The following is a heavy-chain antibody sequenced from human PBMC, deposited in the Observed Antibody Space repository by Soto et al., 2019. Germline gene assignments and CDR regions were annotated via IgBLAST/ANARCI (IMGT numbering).Heavy chain of an antibody. CDR2: IDPSDSYT. CDR1: GYSFTSYW. J-gene: IGHJ6*02. V-gene: IGHV5-10-1*01. D-gene: IGHD2-2*01. Sequence: GESLKISCKGSGYSFTSYWISWVRQMPGKGLEWMGRIDPSDSYTNYSPSFQGHVTISADKSISTAYLQWSSLKASDTAMYYCARRDIVVVPAATKYGMDVWGQGTTVTVSS. CDR3: ARRDIVVVPAATKYGMDV.